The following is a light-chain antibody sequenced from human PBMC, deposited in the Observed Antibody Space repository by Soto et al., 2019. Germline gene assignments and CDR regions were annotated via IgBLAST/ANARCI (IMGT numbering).Light chain of an antibody. CDR2: WAS. CDR1: QSLLYSSNNKNY. J-gene: IGKJ1*01. V-gene: IGKV4-1*01. Sequence: DIVMTQSPDSLAVSLGERATIDCKSSQSLLYSSNNKNYLAWYQQKPGQTPKLLIYWASIRESGVPDRFSGSGSGTDFTLTISSLQAEDVAVYYCHQYYTTPWTFGQGTKVEVK. CDR3: HQYYTTPWT.